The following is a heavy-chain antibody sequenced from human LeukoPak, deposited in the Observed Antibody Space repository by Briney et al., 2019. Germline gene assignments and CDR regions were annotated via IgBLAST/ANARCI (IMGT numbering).Heavy chain of an antibody. CDR1: GFTFSSYA. J-gene: IGHJ4*02. V-gene: IGHV3-30-3*01. D-gene: IGHD3-22*01. CDR3: ARGTYYYDSSGYSPGSY. CDR2: ISYDGSNK. Sequence: PGGSLRLSCAASGFTFSSYARHWVRQAPGKGLEWVAVISYDGSNKYYADSVKGRFTISRDNSKNTLYLQMNSLRAEDTAVYYCARGTYYYDSSGYSPGSYWGKGTLVTVSS.